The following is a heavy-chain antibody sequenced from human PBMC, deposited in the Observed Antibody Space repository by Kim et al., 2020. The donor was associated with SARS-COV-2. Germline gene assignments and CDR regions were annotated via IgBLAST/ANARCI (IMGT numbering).Heavy chain of an antibody. D-gene: IGHD3-10*01. V-gene: IGHV6-1*01. CDR1: GDSVSSNSAA. CDR2: TYYRSKWYN. CDR3: ARDTGSFTNVLLWFRGSSGGAFDI. Sequence: SQTLSLTCAISGDSVSSNSAAWNWIRQSPSRGLEWLGKTYYRSKWYNDYAVSVKSRITINPDTSKNQFSLQLNSVTPEDTAVYYCARDTGSFTNVLLWFRGSSGGAFDIWGQGTMVTVSS. J-gene: IGHJ3*02.